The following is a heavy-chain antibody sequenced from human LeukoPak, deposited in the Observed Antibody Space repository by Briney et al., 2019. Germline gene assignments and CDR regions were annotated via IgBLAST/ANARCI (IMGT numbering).Heavy chain of an antibody. CDR1: GGSISSGSYY. J-gene: IGHJ4*02. CDR2: IYTSGST. Sequence: SQTLSLTCTVSGGSISSGSYYWSWIRQPAGKGLEWIGRIYTSGSTNYNPSLKSRVTISVDTSKIQFSLKLSSVSAAGTAVYYCARGRYDFWSGYYPFDYWGQGTLVTVSS. D-gene: IGHD3-3*01. CDR3: ARGRYDFWSGYYPFDY. V-gene: IGHV4-61*02.